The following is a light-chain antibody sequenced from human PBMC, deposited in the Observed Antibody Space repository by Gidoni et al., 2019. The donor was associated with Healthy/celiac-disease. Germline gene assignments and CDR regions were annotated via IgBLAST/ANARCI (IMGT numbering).Light chain of an antibody. CDR2: GNN. CDR3: AAWDDSLNGHVV. Sequence: QSVLTPPPSASRTPGQRVTISCSGSSSNLGSNSVNWYQQLPGPAPKLLIYGNNQRPSGAPDRFSGSKSGTSSSLAISGLQSEDEADYYCAAWDDSLNGHVVFGGGTKLTVL. V-gene: IGLV1-44*01. CDR1: SSNLGSNS. J-gene: IGLJ2*01.